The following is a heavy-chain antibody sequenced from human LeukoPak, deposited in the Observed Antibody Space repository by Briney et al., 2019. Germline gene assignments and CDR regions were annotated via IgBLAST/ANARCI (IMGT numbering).Heavy chain of an antibody. CDR1: GFTFSSYG. CDR3: AKDRGGYYYDLRGD. Sequence: GGSLRLSCAASGFTFSSYGMHWVRQAPGKGLEWVAVISYDGSNKFYADSVKGRFTISRDNSKNTLYLQMNSLRAEDTAVYYCAKDRGGYYYDLRGDWGQGTLVTVSS. D-gene: IGHD3-22*01. V-gene: IGHV3-30*18. J-gene: IGHJ4*02. CDR2: ISYDGSNK.